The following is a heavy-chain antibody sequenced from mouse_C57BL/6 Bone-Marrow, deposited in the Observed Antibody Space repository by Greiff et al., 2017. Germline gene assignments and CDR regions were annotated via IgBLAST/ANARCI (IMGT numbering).Heavy chain of an antibody. V-gene: IGHV1-76*01. CDR2: IYPGSGNT. Sequence: VQLQQSGAELVRPGASVKLSCKASGYTFTDYYINWVKQRPGQGLEWIARIYPGSGNTYYNEKFKGKATLTAEKSSSTAYMQLSSLTSEDSAVYFCASWVLLWLRRGGYYYAMDYWGQGTSVTVSS. J-gene: IGHJ4*01. CDR1: GYTFTDYY. D-gene: IGHD2-2*01. CDR3: ASWVLLWLRRGGYYYAMDY.